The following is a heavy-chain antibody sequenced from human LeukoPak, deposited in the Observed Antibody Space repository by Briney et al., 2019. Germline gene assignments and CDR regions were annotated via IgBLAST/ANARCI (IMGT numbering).Heavy chain of an antibody. V-gene: IGHV1-69*04. CDR3: ARDLRGSSSWYDY. D-gene: IGHD6-13*01. CDR1: GYTFTSYA. J-gene: IGHJ4*02. Sequence: ASVKVSCKASGYTFTSYAISWVRQAPGQGLEWMGRIIPILGIANYAQKFQGRVTITADKSTSTAYMELTSLTSEDTAMYYCARDLRGSSSWYDYWGQGTLVTVSS. CDR2: IIPILGIA.